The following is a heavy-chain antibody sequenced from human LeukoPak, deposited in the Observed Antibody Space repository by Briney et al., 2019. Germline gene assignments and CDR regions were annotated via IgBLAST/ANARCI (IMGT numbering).Heavy chain of an antibody. CDR1: GFTFSTSW. D-gene: IGHD2-21*02. CDR3: ARGDPLGRN. J-gene: IGHJ4*02. V-gene: IGHV3-74*01. Sequence: GGSLRLSCAASGFTFSTSWIHWVRQAPGKGLVWVSHINSDGSDTRYADSVRGRFTTSRDNAKNTLYLQMNSLRAEDTAVYYCARGDPLGRNWGQGTLVTVSS. CDR2: INSDGSDT.